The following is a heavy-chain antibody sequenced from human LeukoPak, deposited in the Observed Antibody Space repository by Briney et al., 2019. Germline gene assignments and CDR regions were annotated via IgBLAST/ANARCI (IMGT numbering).Heavy chain of an antibody. CDR3: ARYSSGWMFDY. J-gene: IGHJ4*02. D-gene: IGHD6-19*01. V-gene: IGHV4-4*07. CDR2: IYTSGST. Sequence: PSETLSLTCTVSGGTINSYYWNWIRQPAGKGLEWIGRIYTSGSTNYNPSLKSRVTMSVDTSKNQFSLKLSSVTAADTAVYYCARYSSGWMFDYWGQGTLVTVSS. CDR1: GGTINSYY.